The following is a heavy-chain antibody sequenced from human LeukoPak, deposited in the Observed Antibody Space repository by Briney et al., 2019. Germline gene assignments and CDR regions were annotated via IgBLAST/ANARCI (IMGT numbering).Heavy chain of an antibody. CDR3: ARLCSGWYSYGEYFQH. V-gene: IGHV4-34*01. D-gene: IGHD6-19*01. CDR1: GGSFSGYY. CDR2: INHSGST. J-gene: IGHJ1*01. Sequence: SETLCLTCAVFGGSFSGYYWSWIRQPPGKGLEWIGEINHSGSTNYNPSLKSRVTISVDTSKNQFSLKLSSVTAADTAVYYCARLCSGWYSYGEYFQHWGQGTLVTVSS.